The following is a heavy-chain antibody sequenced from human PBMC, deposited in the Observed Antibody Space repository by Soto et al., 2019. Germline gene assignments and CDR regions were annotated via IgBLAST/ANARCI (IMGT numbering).Heavy chain of an antibody. D-gene: IGHD1-1*01. CDR1: GFTFSSYA. J-gene: IGHJ3*02. Sequence: EVQLLESGGGLVQPGGSLRLSCAASGFTFSSYAMSWVRQAPGKGLEWVSAISGSGGSKYYADSVKGRFTISRDNSKNTLYLQMNSLRAEDTVVYYCATPGIDAFDIWGQGTIVNGSS. V-gene: IGHV3-23*01. CDR2: ISGSGGSK. CDR3: ATPGIDAFDI.